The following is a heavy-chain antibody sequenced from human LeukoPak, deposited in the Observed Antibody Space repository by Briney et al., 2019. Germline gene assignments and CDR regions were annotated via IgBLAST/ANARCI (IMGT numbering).Heavy chain of an antibody. CDR3: ASHRGDSGSYYPFDY. CDR2: ISAYNGNT. CDR1: GYTFTSYG. D-gene: IGHD1-26*01. V-gene: IGHV1-18*01. Sequence: GASVKVSCKASGYTFTSYGISWVRQAPGQGLEWMGWISAYNGNTNYAQKLQGRVTMTTDTSTSTAYMELRSLRSDDTAVYYCASHRGDSGSYYPFDYWGQGTLVTVSS. J-gene: IGHJ4*02.